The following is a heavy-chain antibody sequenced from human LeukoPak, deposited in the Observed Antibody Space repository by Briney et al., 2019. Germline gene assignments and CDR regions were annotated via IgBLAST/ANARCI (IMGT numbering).Heavy chain of an antibody. V-gene: IGHV3-20*04. CDR3: ASTSAAGGFDY. CDR1: GFTFSSYS. CDR2: INWNGGST. Sequence: PGGSLRLSCAASGFTFSSYSMNWVRQAQGKGLEWVSGINWNGGSTGYADSVKGRFTISRDNAKNSLYLQMNSLRAEDTALYYCASTSAAGGFDYWGQGTLVTVSS. D-gene: IGHD6-13*01. J-gene: IGHJ4*02.